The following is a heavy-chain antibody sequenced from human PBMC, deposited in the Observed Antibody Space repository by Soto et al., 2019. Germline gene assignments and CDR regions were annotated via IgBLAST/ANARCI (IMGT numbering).Heavy chain of an antibody. CDR2: ISGSGGST. D-gene: IGHD3-10*01. J-gene: IGHJ2*01. Sequence: EVQLLESGGGLVQPGGSLRLSCAASGFTFSSYAMSWVRQAPGKGLEWVSAISGSGGSTYYADSVKGRFTISRDNSKNPVDLQMNSLRAEDTAVYYGPKAGGFGGYWYFDLWGRGTLVTVSS. V-gene: IGHV3-23*01. CDR3: PKAGGFGGYWYFDL. CDR1: GFTFSSYA.